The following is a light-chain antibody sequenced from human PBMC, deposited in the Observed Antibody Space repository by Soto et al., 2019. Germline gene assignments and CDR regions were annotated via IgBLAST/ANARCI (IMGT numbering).Light chain of an antibody. CDR3: QSYDTNMNGYV. Sequence: QTVVTQEPSFSVSPGGTVTLTCGLSSGSVSTSYYPSWYQQTPGQAPRTLIYSTNTRSSGVPDRFSGSILGNKAALTITGAQADDESDYYCQSYDTNMNGYVFGTGTKLTVL. CDR1: SGSVSTSYY. CDR2: STN. J-gene: IGLJ1*01. V-gene: IGLV8-61*01.